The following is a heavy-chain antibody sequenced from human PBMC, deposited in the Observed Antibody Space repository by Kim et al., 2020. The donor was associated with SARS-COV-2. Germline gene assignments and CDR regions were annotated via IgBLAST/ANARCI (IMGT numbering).Heavy chain of an antibody. V-gene: IGHV3-23*01. CDR1: GFTFSSYA. CDR2: ISGSGGST. J-gene: IGHJ6*02. CDR3: AKVVPAAIEGYYYYGMDV. Sequence: GGSLRLSCAASGFTFSSYAMSWVRQAPGKGLEWVSAISGSGGSTYYADSVKGRFTISRDNSKNTLYLQMNSLRAEDTAVYYCAKVVPAAIEGYYYYGMDVWGQGTTVTVSS. D-gene: IGHD2-2*02.